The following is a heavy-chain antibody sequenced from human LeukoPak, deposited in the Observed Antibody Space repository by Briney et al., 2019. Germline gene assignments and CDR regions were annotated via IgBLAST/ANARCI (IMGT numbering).Heavy chain of an antibody. Sequence: SETLSLTCTVSGGSISSGDYYWSWIRQPPGKGLEWIGYIYYTGSTYYNPSLKSRVSMSVDTSKNQFSLKLSSVTAADTAVYYCARGPILSPHFDYWGLGTLVTVSS. CDR3: ARGPILSPHFDY. CDR1: GGSISSGDYY. CDR2: IYYTGST. J-gene: IGHJ4*02. V-gene: IGHV4-30-4*01.